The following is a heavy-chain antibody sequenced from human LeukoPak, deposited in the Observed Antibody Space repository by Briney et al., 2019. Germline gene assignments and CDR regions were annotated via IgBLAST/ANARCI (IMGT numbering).Heavy chain of an antibody. D-gene: IGHD3-9*01. CDR1: GFTFSSYT. CDR3: ARDLKGSNYDILTGPIGAY. Sequence: GRSLRLSCAASGFTFSSYTMCWVRQAPDKGLEWVAVISYGGGNKDYADSVKGRFTISRDNSKNTLSLQLNSLRPEGTAVYYCARDLKGSNYDILTGPIGAYWGQGTLVTVSS. V-gene: IGHV3-30*04. J-gene: IGHJ4*02. CDR2: ISYGGGNK.